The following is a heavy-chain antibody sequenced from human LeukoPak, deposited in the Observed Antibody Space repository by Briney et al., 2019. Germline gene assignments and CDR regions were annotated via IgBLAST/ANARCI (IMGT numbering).Heavy chain of an antibody. CDR1: GFTFSSYG. CDR2: IRYDGSNK. D-gene: IGHD3-10*01. J-gene: IGHJ4*02. CDR3: AKDTTMVRGEVEYFDY. Sequence: GGSLRLSCAASGFTFSSYGMHWVRQAPGKGLEWVAFIRYDGSNKYYADSVKGRFTISRDNSKNTLYLQMNSLRVEDTAVYYCAKDTTMVRGEVEYFDYWGQGTLVTVSS. V-gene: IGHV3-30*02.